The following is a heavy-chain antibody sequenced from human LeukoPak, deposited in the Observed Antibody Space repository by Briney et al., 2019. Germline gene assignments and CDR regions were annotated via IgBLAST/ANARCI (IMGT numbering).Heavy chain of an antibody. V-gene: IGHV3-74*01. CDR1: GFTFSSYW. CDR2: INSDGSDT. Sequence: GGSLRLSCAASGFTFSSYWMHWVRQAPGKGLVRVSRINSDGSDTRYADSVKGRFTISRDNAKNTLSLQMNSLRVQDTAVYFCARGGSPPEALGDAFDIWGQGTMVTVSS. D-gene: IGHD2-15*01. J-gene: IGHJ3*02. CDR3: ARGGSPPEALGDAFDI.